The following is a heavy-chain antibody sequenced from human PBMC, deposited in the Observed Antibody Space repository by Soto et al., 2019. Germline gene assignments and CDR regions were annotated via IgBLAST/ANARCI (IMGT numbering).Heavy chain of an antibody. CDR1: GFTFDDYA. J-gene: IGHJ6*02. CDR2: ISWNSGSI. Sequence: PGGSLRLSCAASGFTFDDYAMHWVRQAPGKGLEWVSGISWNSGSIGYADSVKGRFTISRDNAKNSLYLQMNSLRAEDTALYYCAKDITPSWAANDYYYYYGIDVWGQGTTVTVYS. D-gene: IGHD2-15*01. V-gene: IGHV3-9*01. CDR3: AKDITPSWAANDYYYYYGIDV.